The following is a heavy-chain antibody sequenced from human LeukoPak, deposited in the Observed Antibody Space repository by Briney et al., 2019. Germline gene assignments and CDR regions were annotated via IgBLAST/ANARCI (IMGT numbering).Heavy chain of an antibody. CDR1: GFTVSSNY. D-gene: IGHD3-3*01. V-gene: IGHV3-66*01. J-gene: IGHJ3*02. Sequence: GGSLRLSCAASGFTVSSNYMSWVRQAPGKGLEWVSGIYSGGSTYYADSAKGRFAISRDTSKNTQYLQMNRLRTEDTDVYYCARDKDGITIFGVVTLGAFDIWGQGTMVTVSS. CDR3: ARDKDGITIFGVVTLGAFDI. CDR2: IYSGGST.